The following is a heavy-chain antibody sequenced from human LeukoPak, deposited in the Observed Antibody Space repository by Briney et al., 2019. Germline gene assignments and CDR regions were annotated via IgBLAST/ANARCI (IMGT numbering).Heavy chain of an antibody. CDR1: GFTFSSYW. V-gene: IGHV3-74*01. D-gene: IGHD4-23*01. CDR2: INSDGSST. CDR3: AKVSYGGSFDY. Sequence: PAGGSLRLSCAASGFTFSSYWMHWVRQAPGKGLVWVSRINSDGSSTYYADSVKGRFTISRDNSKNTLYLQMNSLRAEDTAVYYCAKVSYGGSFDYWGQGTLVTVSS. J-gene: IGHJ4*02.